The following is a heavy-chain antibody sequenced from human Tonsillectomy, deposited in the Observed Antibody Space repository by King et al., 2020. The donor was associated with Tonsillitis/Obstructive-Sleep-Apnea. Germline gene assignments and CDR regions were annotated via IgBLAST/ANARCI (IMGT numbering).Heavy chain of an antibody. V-gene: IGHV4-39*01. J-gene: IGHJ5*02. CDR1: GDSISRTSYY. Sequence: QLQESGPGLVKPSETLSLTCTVSGDSISRTSYYWGWIRQPPGKGLGWIGNIYYGGRTSYNPSLKSRVTISVDTSRNQFSLKLTSVTAADTAVYYCARQAVGCTSTNCPTGNWFDPWGQGTLVTVSS. D-gene: IGHD2-2*01. CDR3: ARQAVGCTSTNCPTGNWFDP. CDR2: IYYGGRT.